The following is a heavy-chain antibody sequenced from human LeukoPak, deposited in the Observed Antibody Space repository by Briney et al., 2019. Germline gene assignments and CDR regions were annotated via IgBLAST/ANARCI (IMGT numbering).Heavy chain of an antibody. CDR3: ARPPDTAMRLPFDY. D-gene: IGHD5-18*01. CDR1: GYSFTDYW. CDR2: IYPGDSDT. Sequence: GESLQISCKGSGYSFTDYWIGWVRQLPGKGLEWMGIIYPGDSDTRYSPSFQGQVTISADKSISTAYLQWSSLKASDTAMYYCARPPDTAMRLPFDYWGQGTLVTVSS. J-gene: IGHJ4*02. V-gene: IGHV5-51*01.